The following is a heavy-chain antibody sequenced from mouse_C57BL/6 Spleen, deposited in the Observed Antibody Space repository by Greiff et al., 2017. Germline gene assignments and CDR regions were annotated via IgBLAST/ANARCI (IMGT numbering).Heavy chain of an antibody. CDR3: ARKGLYYGNPYYAMGY. CDR2: IDPSDSYT. D-gene: IGHD2-1*01. Sequence: QVQLQQPGAELVMPGASVKLSCKASGYTFTSYWMHWVKQRPGQGLEWIGEIDPSDSYTNYNQKFKGKSTLTVDTSSSTAYMQLSSLTSEDSAVYDCARKGLYYGNPYYAMGYWGQGTSVTVSS. V-gene: IGHV1-69*01. CDR1: GYTFTSYW. J-gene: IGHJ4*01.